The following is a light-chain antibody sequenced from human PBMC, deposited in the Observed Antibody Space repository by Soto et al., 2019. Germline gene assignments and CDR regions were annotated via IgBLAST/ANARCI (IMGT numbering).Light chain of an antibody. CDR3: QQYNKWPPYT. Sequence: EIVMTQSPATLSVSPGERATLSCRASQSVSSNLAWYQQKPGQAPRLLIYGASTRATGIPARFSGSGSGTEFTLTISSLQSEYFADSYCQQYNKWPPYTFGQGTKLEIK. CDR1: QSVSSN. J-gene: IGKJ2*01. CDR2: GAS. V-gene: IGKV3-15*01.